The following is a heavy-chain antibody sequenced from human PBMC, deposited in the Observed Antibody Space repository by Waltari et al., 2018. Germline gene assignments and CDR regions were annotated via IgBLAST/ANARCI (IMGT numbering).Heavy chain of an antibody. CDR2: IFHNGNI. CDR3: ARRGTAGSWFFDF. J-gene: IGHJ2*01. Sequence: QVVLEESGPGLVKPSGTLSLTCAVSGGSIGSYNWWSWIRQTPGKGLEWIGEIFHNGNINYHPSLKRQLTISVDTSRRLFSLRLASVTVADTAVYYCARRGTAGSWFFDFWGRGTLVAVSS. CDR1: GGSIGSYNW. D-gene: IGHD1-1*01. V-gene: IGHV4-4*02.